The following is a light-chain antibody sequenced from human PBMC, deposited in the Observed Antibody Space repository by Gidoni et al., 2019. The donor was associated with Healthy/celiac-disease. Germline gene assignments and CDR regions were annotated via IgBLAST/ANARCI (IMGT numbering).Light chain of an antibody. CDR3: QQYNSYLFT. CDR1: QSISSW. J-gene: IGKJ3*01. CDR2: DAS. V-gene: IGKV1-5*01. Sequence: DIQMTQSPSTLSASVGDRGTITCRASQSISSWLAWYQQKPGKAPKLLIYDASSLESGVPSRFSGSGSGTEFTLTISSLQPDDFATYYCQQYNSYLFTFGPGTKVDIK.